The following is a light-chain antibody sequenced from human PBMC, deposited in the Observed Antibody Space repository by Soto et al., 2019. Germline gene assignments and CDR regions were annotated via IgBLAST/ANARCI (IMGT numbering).Light chain of an antibody. CDR3: QQSHSTPYT. V-gene: IGKV1-39*01. Sequence: DIQMTQSPSPLSASVGDRVTITCRASQSIRNYLNWYQQKPGQAPNLLIYIASNLHSGVPSRFSGSGSGTDFTLTISSLQPEDFATYYCQQSHSTPYTFGQGTKLEIK. CDR2: IAS. CDR1: QSIRNY. J-gene: IGKJ2*01.